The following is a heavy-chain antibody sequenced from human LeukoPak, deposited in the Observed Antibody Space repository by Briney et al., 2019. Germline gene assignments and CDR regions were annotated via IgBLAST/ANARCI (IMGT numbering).Heavy chain of an antibody. Sequence: SETLSLTCAVYGGSFSGYYWSWIRQPPGKGLEWIGEINHSGSTNYNPSLKSRVTISVDTSKNQFSLKLSSVTAADTAVYYCARDSRIWYWNWFDPWGQGTLVTVSS. CDR3: ARDSRIWYWNWFDP. J-gene: IGHJ5*02. CDR2: INHSGST. D-gene: IGHD6-13*01. CDR1: GGSFSGYY. V-gene: IGHV4-34*01.